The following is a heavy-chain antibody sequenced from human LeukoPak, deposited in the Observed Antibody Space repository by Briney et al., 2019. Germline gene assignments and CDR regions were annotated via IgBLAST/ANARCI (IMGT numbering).Heavy chain of an antibody. Sequence: PGGSLRLSCAASGFTFSSYGMHWVRQAPGKGLEWVAFIRYDGSNKYYADSVKGRFTLSRDNSKNTLYLQMNSLRPEDTAVYYCAPPDIRGSGSSPDYFDYWGQGTLVTVSS. J-gene: IGHJ4*02. CDR3: APPDIRGSGSSPDYFDY. V-gene: IGHV3-30*02. CDR1: GFTFSSYG. CDR2: IRYDGSNK. D-gene: IGHD3-10*01.